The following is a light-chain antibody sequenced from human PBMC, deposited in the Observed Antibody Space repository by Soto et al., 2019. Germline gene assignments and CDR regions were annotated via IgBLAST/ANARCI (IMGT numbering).Light chain of an antibody. V-gene: IGKV1-39*01. CDR2: AAS. CDR3: QQSYSTPPLT. CDR1: QSISSY. Sequence: DIQITQSPSSLSASVGDRVTITFLASQSISSYLNWYQQKPGKAPKLLIYAASSLQSGVPSRFSGSGSGTDFTLTISSLQPEDFATYYCQQSYSTPPLTCGQGTKVDIK. J-gene: IGKJ1*01.